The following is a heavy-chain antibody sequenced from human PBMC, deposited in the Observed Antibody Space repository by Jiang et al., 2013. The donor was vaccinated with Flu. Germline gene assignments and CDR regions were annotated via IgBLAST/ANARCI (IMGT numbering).Heavy chain of an antibody. J-gene: IGHJ4*02. D-gene: IGHD3-16*01. CDR1: GFTFSSYA. CDR3: ARPNDLVVTSGAVSSYFDH. V-gene: IGHV3-30-3*01. CDR2: ISYDAGNK. Sequence: VQLVESGGGVVRPGRSLRLSCAASGFTFSSYAMYWVRQAPGKGLEWVAVISYDAGNKYYADSVKGRFTISRDNSKNTLYLQMSNLRAEGTAVYYCARPNDLVVTSGAVSSYFDHWGQGTLVTFSS.